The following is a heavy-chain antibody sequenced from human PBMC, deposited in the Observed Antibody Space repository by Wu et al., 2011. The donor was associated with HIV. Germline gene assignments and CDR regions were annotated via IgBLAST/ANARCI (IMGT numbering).Heavy chain of an antibody. D-gene: IGHD2-21*01. CDR2: INPTAGTT. J-gene: IGHJ4*02. Sequence: QVQLVQSGAEVKAPGASVKVSCKASGYTFTRYFMHWVRQAPGHGLEWMGIINPTAGTTTYAQKFHGRVTMTRDTSTSTVYMELSSLSSEDTAVYYCARETVIAGKPKFDYWGQGTLVTVSS. CDR1: GYTFTRYF. CDR3: ARETVIAGKPKFDY. V-gene: IGHV1-46*01.